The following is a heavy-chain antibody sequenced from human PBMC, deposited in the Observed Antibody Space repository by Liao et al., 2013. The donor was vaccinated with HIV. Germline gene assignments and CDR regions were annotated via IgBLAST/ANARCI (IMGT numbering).Heavy chain of an antibody. J-gene: IGHJ5*02. V-gene: IGHV4-59*02. CDR1: GGSVSGSD. CDR3: ARRVGSTPYNWFDP. D-gene: IGHD1-26*01. Sequence: QVQLQESGPGLVKPSETLSLTCTVSGGSVSGSDWTWIRQPPGKGLEWIGDIYYSGTTNYNPSLKSRVAISVDTSKNLFSLRLRSVTAADTAIYYCARRVGSTPYNWFDPWGQGTLVTVSS. CDR2: IYYSGTT.